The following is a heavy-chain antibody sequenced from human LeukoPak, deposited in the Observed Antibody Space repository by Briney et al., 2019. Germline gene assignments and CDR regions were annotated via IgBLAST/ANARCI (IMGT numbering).Heavy chain of an antibody. V-gene: IGHV1-69*06. Sequence: SVTVSCKASGGTFSSYAISWVRQAPGQGLEWMGRIIPIFGTANYAQKFQGRVTITADKSTSTAYMELSSLRSEHTAVYYSARAEEAYDSSGPLNWFDPWGQGTLVTVSS. J-gene: IGHJ5*02. CDR2: IIPIFGTA. CDR3: ARAEEAYDSSGPLNWFDP. CDR1: GGTFSSYA. D-gene: IGHD3-22*01.